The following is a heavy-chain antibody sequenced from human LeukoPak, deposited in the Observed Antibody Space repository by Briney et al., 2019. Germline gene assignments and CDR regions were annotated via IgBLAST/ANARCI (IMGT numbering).Heavy chain of an antibody. V-gene: IGHV1-18*01. J-gene: IGHJ4*02. D-gene: IGHD3-3*01. CDR2: ISAYNGNT. CDR1: GYTFTSYG. Sequence: ASVKVSCKASGYTFTSYGISWVRQAPGQGLEWMEWISAYNGNTNYAQKLQGRVTMTTDTSTSTAYMELRSLRSDDTAVYYCARADDFWSGYPTDYWGQGTLVTVSS. CDR3: ARADDFWSGYPTDY.